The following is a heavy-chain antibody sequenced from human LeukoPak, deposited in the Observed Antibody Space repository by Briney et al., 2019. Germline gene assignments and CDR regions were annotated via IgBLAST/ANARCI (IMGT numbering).Heavy chain of an antibody. CDR2: IYSGGST. J-gene: IGHJ5*02. V-gene: IGHV3-66*04. D-gene: IGHD5-12*01. Sequence: GGSLRLSCAASGFTVSSNYMSWVRQAPGKGLEWVSVIYSGGSTYYADSVKGRFTISRDNSKNTLYLQMNSLRAEDTAVYYCARPSREMATMALESWGQGTLVTVSS. CDR3: ARPSREMATMALES. CDR1: GFTVSSNY.